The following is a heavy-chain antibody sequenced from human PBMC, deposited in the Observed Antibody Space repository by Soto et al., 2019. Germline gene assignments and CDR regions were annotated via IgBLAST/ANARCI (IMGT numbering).Heavy chain of an antibody. Sequence: LSLTCTVSSGSISSADYYWSWIRQPPGKGLEWIGYIYYTGSAYYNPSLKSRVTMSVDTSKNQFSLKVTSVTAADTAVYYCASGGSSNWFDPWGQGTLVTVSS. D-gene: IGHD1-26*01. CDR1: SGSISSADYY. V-gene: IGHV4-30-4*01. CDR2: IYYTGSA. J-gene: IGHJ5*02. CDR3: ASGGSSNWFDP.